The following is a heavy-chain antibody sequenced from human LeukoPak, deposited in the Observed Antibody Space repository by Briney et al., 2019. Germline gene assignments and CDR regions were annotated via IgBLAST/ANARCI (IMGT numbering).Heavy chain of an antibody. CDR1: GFTFTTYS. V-gene: IGHV3-48*01. CDR2: ISGGSGTI. Sequence: PGGSLRLSRAASGFTFTTYSMNWVRQAPGKGLEWISYISGGSGTIYYADSVKGRFTISRDNARNSLYLQLNSLRAEDTAVYFCARVTVGATADYFDSWGQGTLVTVSS. CDR3: ARVTVGATADYFDS. J-gene: IGHJ4*02. D-gene: IGHD1-26*01.